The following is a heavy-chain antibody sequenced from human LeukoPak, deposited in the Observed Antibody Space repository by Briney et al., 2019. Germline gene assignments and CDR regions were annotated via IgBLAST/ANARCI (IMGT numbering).Heavy chain of an antibody. V-gene: IGHV3-33*01. D-gene: IGHD1-26*01. J-gene: IGHJ4*02. CDR2: IWYDGSNK. CDR3: ARAGYSGSYYAYFDY. Sequence: PGRSLRLSCAASGFTFSSYGMHWVRQAPGKGLEWVAVIWYDGSNKYYADSVKGRFTISRDNSKNTLYLQMNSLRAEDTAVYYCARAGYSGSYYAYFDYWGQGTLVTVSS. CDR1: GFTFSSYG.